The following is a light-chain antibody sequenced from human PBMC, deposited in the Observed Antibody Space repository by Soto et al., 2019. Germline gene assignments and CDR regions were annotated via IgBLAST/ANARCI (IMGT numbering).Light chain of an antibody. V-gene: IGKV2-30*01. J-gene: IGKJ2*01. CDR3: MQGTHWPYT. CDR1: QSLIYSEGKTY. Sequence: DAVLTQSPLSLPVTLGQPASISCRSSQSLIYSEGKTYLNWFHQRPGQSPRRLIYKVSNRDSGVPDRFSGSGSDTDFTLKISSVEAEDVGVCFCMQGTHWPYTFGQGTKLEIK. CDR2: KVS.